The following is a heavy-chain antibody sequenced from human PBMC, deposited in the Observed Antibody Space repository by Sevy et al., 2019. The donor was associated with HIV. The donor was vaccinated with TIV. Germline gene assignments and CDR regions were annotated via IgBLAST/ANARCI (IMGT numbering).Heavy chain of an antibody. Sequence: GGSLRLSCTSSGFTFSSYAMNWVRQAPGKGLEWVANINQDGNEKYYVDSVKGRFTISRDNAKNSLYLQMNSLRDDDTAVYYCATFSVGYWGQGTLVTVSS. CDR3: ATFSVGY. CDR1: GFTFSSYA. V-gene: IGHV3-7*01. D-gene: IGHD3-3*01. J-gene: IGHJ4*02. CDR2: INQDGNEK.